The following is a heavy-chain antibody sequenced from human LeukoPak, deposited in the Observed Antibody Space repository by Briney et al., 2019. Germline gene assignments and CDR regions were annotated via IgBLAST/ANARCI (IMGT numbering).Heavy chain of an antibody. CDR1: GFTFSSYA. CDR2: ISGSGGST. D-gene: IGHD2-15*01. V-gene: IGHV3-23*01. J-gene: IGHJ4*02. Sequence: PGGSLRLSCAASGFTFSSYAMSWVRQAPGKGLEWGSAISGSGGSTYYADSVKGRFTISRDNSKNTLYLPMNSLRAEDTAVYYCAKAVLPGWSKGIDYWGQGTLVTVSS. CDR3: AKAVLPGWSKGIDY.